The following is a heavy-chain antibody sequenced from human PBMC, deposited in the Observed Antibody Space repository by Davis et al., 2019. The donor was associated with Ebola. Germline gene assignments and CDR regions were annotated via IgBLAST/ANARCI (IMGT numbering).Heavy chain of an antibody. D-gene: IGHD6-6*01. Sequence: PGGSLRLSCKGSGYSFTSYWISWVRQMPGKGLEWMGRIDPSDSYTNYSPSFQGHVTISADKSISTAYLQWSSLKASDTAMYYCARQLVSTYYYYYMDVWGKGTTVTVSS. J-gene: IGHJ6*03. V-gene: IGHV5-10-1*01. CDR1: GYSFTSYW. CDR2: IDPSDSYT. CDR3: ARQLVSTYYYYYMDV.